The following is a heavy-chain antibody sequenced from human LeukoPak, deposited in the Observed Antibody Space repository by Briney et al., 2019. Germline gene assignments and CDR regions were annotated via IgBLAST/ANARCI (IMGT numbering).Heavy chain of an antibody. Sequence: GGSLRLSCAASGFSLRAYDLIWVRQAPGEGLDWVSIINGGGDIMMYEDSVKGRFTISRDNSKNTFYPQMNSLRVEDTAVYYCAMRDRGYGLDIWGQGTMVTVSS. V-gene: IGHV3-23*01. D-gene: IGHD3-10*01. J-gene: IGHJ3*02. CDR1: GFSLRAYD. CDR3: AMRDRGYGLDI. CDR2: INGGGDIM.